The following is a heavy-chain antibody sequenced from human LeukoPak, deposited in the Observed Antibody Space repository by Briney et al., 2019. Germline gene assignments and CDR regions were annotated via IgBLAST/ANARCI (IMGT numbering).Heavy chain of an antibody. CDR3: GANSGSSSGAFDI. V-gene: IGHV1-69*13. CDR2: IIPIFGTA. CDR1: GGTFSSYA. J-gene: IGHJ3*02. Sequence: ASVKVSCKASGGTFSSYAISWVRQAPGQGLEWMGGIIPIFGTANYAQKFQGRVTITADESTSTAYMELSSLRSEDTAVYYCGANSGSSSGAFDIWGQGTMVTVSS. D-gene: IGHD1-26*01.